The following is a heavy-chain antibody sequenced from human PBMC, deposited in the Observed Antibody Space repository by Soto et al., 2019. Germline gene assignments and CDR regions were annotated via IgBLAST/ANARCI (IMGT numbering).Heavy chain of an antibody. CDR3: GRCLRGSGRHFVY. V-gene: IGHV3-33*01. CDR2: IWYDGSKT. CDR1: GFIFSSFG. J-gene: IGHJ4*02. D-gene: IGHD4-17*01. Sequence: GGCLRLSCAAAGFIFSSFGMHCDRQAPGEVLEWVAQIWYDGSKTYYTASVKGRFTIARDNSSDSLDLQKNGLRAEDTSVYHCGRCLRGSGRHFVYWGPGTLVTVST.